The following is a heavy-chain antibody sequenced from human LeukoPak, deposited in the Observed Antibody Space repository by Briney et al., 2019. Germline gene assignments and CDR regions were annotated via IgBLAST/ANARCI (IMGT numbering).Heavy chain of an antibody. D-gene: IGHD3-10*01. Sequence: PGGSLSLSCAASGFTFSSYWMHWVRQAPGKGLVWVSRINSDGSSTSYADSVKGRFTISRDNAKNTLYLQMNSVRAEDTAVYYCARANYYGPGRAAFDIWGQGTMVTVSS. V-gene: IGHV3-74*01. CDR1: GFTFSSYW. CDR3: ARANYYGPGRAAFDI. J-gene: IGHJ3*02. CDR2: INSDGSST.